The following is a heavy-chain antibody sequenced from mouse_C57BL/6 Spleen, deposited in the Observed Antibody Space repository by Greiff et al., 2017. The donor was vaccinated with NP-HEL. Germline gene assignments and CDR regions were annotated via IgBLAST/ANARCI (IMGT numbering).Heavy chain of an antibody. D-gene: IGHD2-1*01. CDR2: IYPGDGDT. V-gene: IGHV1-80*01. J-gene: IGHJ1*03. CDR1: GYAFSSYW. CDR3: ARNGDGNYAYFDV. Sequence: QVHVKQSGAELVKPGASVKISCKASGYAFSSYWMNWVKQRPGKGLEWIGQIYPGDGDTNYNGKFKGKATLTADKSSSTAYMQLSSLTSEDSAVYFCARNGDGNYAYFDVWGTGTTVTVSS.